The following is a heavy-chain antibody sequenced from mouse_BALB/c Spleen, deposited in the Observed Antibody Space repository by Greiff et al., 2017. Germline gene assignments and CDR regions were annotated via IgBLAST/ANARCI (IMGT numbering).Heavy chain of an antibody. CDR3: ARRRYGNYGVDFDV. CDR2: IYPGDGDT. V-gene: IGHV1-80*01. D-gene: IGHD2-1*01. CDR1: GYAFSSYW. Sequence: QVQLQQSGAELVRPGSSVKISCKASGYAFSSYWMNWVKQRPGQGLEWIGQIYPGDGDTNYNGKFKGKATLTADKSSSTAYMQLSSLTSEDSAVYFCARRRYGNYGVDFDVWGAGTTVTVSS. J-gene: IGHJ1*01.